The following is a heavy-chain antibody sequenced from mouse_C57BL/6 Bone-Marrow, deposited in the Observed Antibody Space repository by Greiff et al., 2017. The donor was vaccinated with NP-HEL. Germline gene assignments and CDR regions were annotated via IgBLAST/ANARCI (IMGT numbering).Heavy chain of an antibody. CDR3: TSFDY. J-gene: IGHJ2*01. V-gene: IGHV14-4*01. Sequence: VHVKQSGAELVRPGASVKLSCTASSFNIKDDYMHWVKQRPEQGLEWIGWIDPENGDTEYASKFQGKATITADTSSNTDYLQLSSLTSEDTAVYYCTSFDYWGQGTTLTVSS. CDR1: SFNIKDDY. CDR2: IDPENGDT.